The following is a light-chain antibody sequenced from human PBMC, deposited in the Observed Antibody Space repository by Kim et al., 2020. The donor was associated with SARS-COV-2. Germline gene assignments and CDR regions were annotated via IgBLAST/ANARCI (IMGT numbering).Light chain of an antibody. CDR1: SSDVGGYNY. V-gene: IGLV2-14*01. CDR3: SSYTSSSLRV. Sequence: QSALTQPASVSGSPGQSITISCTGTSSDVGGYNYVSWYQQHPGKAPKLMIYDVSKRPSGVSNRFSGSESGNTASLTISGLQAEDEADYYCSSYTSSSLRVFGGGTKLTVL. J-gene: IGLJ3*02. CDR2: DVS.